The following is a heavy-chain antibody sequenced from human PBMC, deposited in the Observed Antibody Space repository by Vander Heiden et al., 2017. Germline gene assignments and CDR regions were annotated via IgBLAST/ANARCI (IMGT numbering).Heavy chain of an antibody. CDR2: FDTEDGET. J-gene: IGHJ4*01. CDR1: GYTLNELS. CDR3: ATVGTRYYDSSGYLKF. V-gene: IGHV1-24*01. Sequence: QVQRVQSGAEVKTPGASVKDPGKFCGYTLNELSMHWVRQAPGKGLEWMGGFDTEDGETIYAQKCQGRVTMTEDTSTDTAYMELSSLRSEDTAVYYCATVGTRYYDSSGYLKFWGHGTLVTVSS. D-gene: IGHD3-22*01.